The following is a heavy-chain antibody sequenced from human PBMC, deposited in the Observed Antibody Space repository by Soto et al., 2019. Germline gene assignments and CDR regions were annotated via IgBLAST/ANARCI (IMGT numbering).Heavy chain of an antibody. CDR2: ISYDGSNK. D-gene: IGHD6-19*01. CDR3: ARDLLAVAGTGYYYYYYGMDV. CDR1: GFTFSSYA. J-gene: IGHJ6*02. V-gene: IGHV3-30-3*01. Sequence: QVQLVESGGGVVQPGRSLRLSCAASGFTFSSYAMHWVRQAPGKGLEWVAVISYDGSNKYYADSVKGRFTISRDNSKNTLYLQMNSLRAEDKAVYYCARDLLAVAGTGYYYYYYGMDVWGQGTTVTVSS.